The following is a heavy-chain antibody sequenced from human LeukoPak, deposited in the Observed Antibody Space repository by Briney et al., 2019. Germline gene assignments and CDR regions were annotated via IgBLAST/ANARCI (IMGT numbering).Heavy chain of an antibody. D-gene: IGHD1-26*01. CDR3: ASMGATTVDYFDY. CDR1: GFTFSSYA. CDR2: ISYDGSNK. Sequence: GGSLRLSCAASGFTFSSYAMSWVRQAPGKGLEWVAVISYDGSNKYYADSVKGRFTISRDNSKNTLYLQMNSLRAEDTAVYYCASMGATTVDYFDYWGQGTLVTVSS. V-gene: IGHV3-30*03. J-gene: IGHJ4*02.